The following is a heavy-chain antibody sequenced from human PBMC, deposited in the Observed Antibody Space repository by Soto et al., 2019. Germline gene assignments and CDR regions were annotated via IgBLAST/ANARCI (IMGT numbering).Heavy chain of an antibody. CDR2: IYYSGST. D-gene: IGHD1-26*01. Sequence: KLSETLSLTCTVSGGSVSSGSHYWSWIRQPPGKGLEWIGNIYYSGSTKYNPSLKSRVNISVDRSRNHFSLNLRSVTTADTAVYYCAKVPRVWEHLSHWGQGTLVTVSS. J-gene: IGHJ4*02. CDR3: AKVPRVWEHLSH. CDR1: GGSVSSGSHY. V-gene: IGHV4-61*03.